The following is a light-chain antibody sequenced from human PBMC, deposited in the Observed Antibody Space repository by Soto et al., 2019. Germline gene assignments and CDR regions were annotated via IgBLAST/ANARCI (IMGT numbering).Light chain of an antibody. CDR2: GAS. J-gene: IGKJ5*01. V-gene: IGKV3-20*01. CDR3: QHYGSSPPIT. Sequence: DIVLTPSPGTLSLSPRERATLSCMASQRVGSNYLAWYQQKPGQPPRLLIHGASSRASGIPDRFSGSGSGTDFTLTISRLQPEDFAVYYCQHYGSSPPITFGQGTRLEIK. CDR1: QRVGSNY.